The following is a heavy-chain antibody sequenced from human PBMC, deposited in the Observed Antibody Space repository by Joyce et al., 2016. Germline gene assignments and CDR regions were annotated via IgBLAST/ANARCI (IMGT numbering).Heavy chain of an antibody. CDR3: ARRDRNSRNWFDP. CDR1: GGSIAAGGYF. CDR2: VYDSETA. D-gene: IGHD1/OR15-1a*01. V-gene: IGHV4-31*03. Sequence: VQLQESGPGLVKPSQTLSLTCTVSGGSIAAGGYFWSWIRQRPVQGLEWIGYVYDSETAYYNPSLRSRLSMSFDTTKNQFSLNLKSGTAADTAVYYCARRDRNSRNWFDPWGQGTLVTVSS. J-gene: IGHJ5*02.